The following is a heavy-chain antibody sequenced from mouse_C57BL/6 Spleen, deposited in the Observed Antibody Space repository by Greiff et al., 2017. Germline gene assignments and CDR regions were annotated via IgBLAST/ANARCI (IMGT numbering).Heavy chain of an antibody. CDR3: ARESITNYFDY. CDR1: GYTFTSYW. J-gene: IGHJ2*01. Sequence: VKLQQPGAELVRPGSSVKLSCKASGYTFTSYWMHWVKQRPIQGLEWIGNIDPSDSETHYNQKFKDKATLTVDKSSSTAYMQLSSLTSEDSAVYYCARESITNYFDYWGQGTTLTVSS. CDR2: IDPSDSET. V-gene: IGHV1-52*01. D-gene: IGHD1-1*01.